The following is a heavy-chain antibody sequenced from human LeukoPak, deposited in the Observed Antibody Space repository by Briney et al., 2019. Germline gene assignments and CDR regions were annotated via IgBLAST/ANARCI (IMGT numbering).Heavy chain of an antibody. CDR1: GFTFNNYA. Sequence: GGSLRLSCAASGFTFNNYAMSWVRQAPGKGLEWVAVISGSGGSTYYADSVKGRFTISRDNSKNTLYLQMNSLRAEDTAVYYCAKGDSTYYYDSSGYMWGQGTLVTVSS. CDR2: ISGSGGST. V-gene: IGHV3-23*01. CDR3: AKGDSTYYYDSSGYM. D-gene: IGHD3-22*01. J-gene: IGHJ4*02.